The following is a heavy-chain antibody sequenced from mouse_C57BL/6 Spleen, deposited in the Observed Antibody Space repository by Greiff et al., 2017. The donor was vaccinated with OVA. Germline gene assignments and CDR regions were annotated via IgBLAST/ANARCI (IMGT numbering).Heavy chain of an antibody. Sequence: EVKLMESGGGLVQPGGSLKLSCAASGFTFSDYYMYWVRQTPEKRLEWVAYISNGGGSTYYPDTVKGRFTISRDNAKNTLYLQMSRLKSEDTAMYYCARHELRLQAYWGQGTLVTVSA. CDR1: GFTFSDYY. V-gene: IGHV5-12*01. D-gene: IGHD3-2*02. CDR3: ARHELRLQAY. J-gene: IGHJ3*01. CDR2: ISNGGGST.